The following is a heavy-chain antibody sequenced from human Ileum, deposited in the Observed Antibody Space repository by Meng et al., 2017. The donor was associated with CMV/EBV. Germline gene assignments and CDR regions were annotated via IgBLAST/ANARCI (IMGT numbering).Heavy chain of an antibody. CDR3: ARDCSSTSCYRTGFDP. D-gene: IGHD2-2*01. Sequence: SLKISCAASGFTLDDYAMHWVRQPPGKGLEWVSGIKWNSDILGYADSVKGRFTISRDKDKNSLYLEMNSLRPEDTAVYYCARDCSSTSCYRTGFDPWGQGTLVTVSS. CDR1: GFTLDDYA. CDR2: IKWNSDIL. J-gene: IGHJ5*02. V-gene: IGHV3-9*01.